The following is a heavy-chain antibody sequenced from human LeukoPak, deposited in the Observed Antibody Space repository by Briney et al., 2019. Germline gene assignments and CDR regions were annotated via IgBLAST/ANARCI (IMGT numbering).Heavy chain of an antibody. J-gene: IGHJ4*02. CDR3: AKEMMLRGAYFDY. V-gene: IGHV3-23*01. D-gene: IGHD3-10*01. CDR2: ISGSGGTI. CDR1: GFTFSSYW. Sequence: GGSLRLSCAASGFTFSSYWMSWVRQAPGEGLEWVSAISGSGGTIYYADSVKGRFTISRDNSKNTLYLQMNSLRVEDTAVYYCAKEMMLRGAYFDYWGQGALVTVSA.